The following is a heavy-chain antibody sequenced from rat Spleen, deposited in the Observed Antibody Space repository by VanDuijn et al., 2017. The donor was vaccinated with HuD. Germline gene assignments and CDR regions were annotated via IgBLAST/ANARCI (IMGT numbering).Heavy chain of an antibody. CDR1: GFTFSSYG. CDR3: ARGEYTLDY. D-gene: IGHD3-2*01. CDR2: ISSSSGT. Sequence: VQLVESGGGLVQPGRSLKLSCSASGFTFSSYGMHWIRQAPGKGLDWVAYISSSSGTVYADAVKERFTISRDNAKNTLYLQLNSLKSEDTAIYYCARGEYTLDYWGQGVMVTVSS. J-gene: IGHJ2*01. V-gene: IGHV5-62*01.